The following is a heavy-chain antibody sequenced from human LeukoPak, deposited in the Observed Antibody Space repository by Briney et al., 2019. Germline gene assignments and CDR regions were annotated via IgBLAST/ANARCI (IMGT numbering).Heavy chain of an antibody. CDR1: GFTFS. CDR2: ITSSSSYI. D-gene: IGHD6-19*01. V-gene: IGHV3-21*01. CDR3: ARGSTYSSGRYTGFDY. Sequence: PGGSLRLSCAGSGFTFSMNWVRQAPGKGLEWVSSITSSSSYIYYADSVKGRFTISRDNAKKSVYLQMNSLRAEDTAVYYCARGSTYSSGRYTGFDYWGQGTLVTVSS. J-gene: IGHJ4*02.